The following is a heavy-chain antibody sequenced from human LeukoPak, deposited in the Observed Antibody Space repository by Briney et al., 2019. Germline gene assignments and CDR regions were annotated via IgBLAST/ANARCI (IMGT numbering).Heavy chain of an antibody. CDR2: ISGSGGST. Sequence: GGSLRLSCAASGFTFSSYAMGWVRQAPGKGLEWVSAISGSGGSTYYADSAKGRFTISRDNSKNTLYLQMNGLRAEDTAVYFCAKSIYGYGSGSYQGTFDYWGQGTLVTVSS. CDR3: AKSIYGYGSGSYQGTFDY. D-gene: IGHD3-10*01. J-gene: IGHJ4*02. V-gene: IGHV3-23*01. CDR1: GFTFSSYA.